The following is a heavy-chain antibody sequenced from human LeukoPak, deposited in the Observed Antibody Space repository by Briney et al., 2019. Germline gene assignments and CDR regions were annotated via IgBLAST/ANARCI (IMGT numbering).Heavy chain of an antibody. J-gene: IGHJ6*03. D-gene: IGHD5-12*01. V-gene: IGHV1-2*02. CDR3: ARGSGYDHDYYYYYMDV. CDR2: INPNSGGT. Sequence: ASVKVSCKASGYTFTGYFMHWVRQAPGQGLEWMGWINPNSGGTNYAQKFQGRVTMTGDTSISTAYMDLSSLRSDDTAVYYCARGSGYDHDYYYYYMDVWGKGTTVTVSS. CDR1: GYTFTGYF.